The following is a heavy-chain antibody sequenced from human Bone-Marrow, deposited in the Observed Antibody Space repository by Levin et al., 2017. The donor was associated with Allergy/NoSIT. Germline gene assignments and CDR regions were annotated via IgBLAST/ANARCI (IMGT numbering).Heavy chain of an antibody. J-gene: IGHJ3*02. V-gene: IGHV3-30-3*01. CDR2: ISYDGSNK. CDR3: ARSSLGFRELLGGAFDI. CDR1: GFTFSSYA. Sequence: GESLKISCAASGFTFSSYAMHWVRQAPGKGLEWVAVISYDGSNKYYADSVKGRFTISRDNSKNTLYLQMNSLRAEDTAVYYCARSSLGFRELLGGAFDIWGQGTMVTVSS. D-gene: IGHD3-10*01.